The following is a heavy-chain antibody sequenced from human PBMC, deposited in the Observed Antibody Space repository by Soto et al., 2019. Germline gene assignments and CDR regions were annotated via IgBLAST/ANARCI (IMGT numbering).Heavy chain of an antibody. Sequence: QITLKESGPTQVKPTQTLTLTCSFSGFSLNTDGEGVGWVRQPPGEALEWLALIYWDDDERYSPSLKTRLTITKDPSKNQVVLIMTNMDPVDTATYDCAHSRNLITEDAQVGDFDYWCQGTLVTVSS. V-gene: IGHV2-5*02. CDR2: IYWDDDE. D-gene: IGHD3-10*01. J-gene: IGHJ4*02. CDR1: GFSLNTDGEG. CDR3: AHSRNLITEDAQVGDFDY.